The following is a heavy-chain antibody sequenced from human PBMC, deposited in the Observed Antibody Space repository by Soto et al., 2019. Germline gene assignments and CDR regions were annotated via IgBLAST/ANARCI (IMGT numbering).Heavy chain of an antibody. D-gene: IGHD6-19*01. CDR2: INHSGSA. V-gene: IGHV4-34*01. J-gene: IGHJ4*02. CDR1: GESFSGYI. CDR3: ARGLITGSHYAGGWYYFDS. Sequence: QVQLQQSGAGLLKPSETLSLTCAVYGESFSGYIWTWIRQTPGKGLQWIGQINHSGSAYYNPSLXRRVTISVPASXRXFSXELSSVTAADTAVYYCARGLITGSHYAGGWYYFDSWGQGTQVTVSS.